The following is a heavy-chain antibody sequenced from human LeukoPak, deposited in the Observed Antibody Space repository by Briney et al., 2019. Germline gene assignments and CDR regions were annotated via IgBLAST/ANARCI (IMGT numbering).Heavy chain of an antibody. Sequence: GGSLRLSCAASGFTFSTYAMNWVRQAPGKGLEWVAVISDDGRHNYYADSVKGRFTISRDNSKSTLYLQMNSLRDDDSATYFCARVYLERLTAGYFDHWGQGTQVTVSP. CDR3: ARVYLERLTAGYFDH. J-gene: IGHJ4*02. D-gene: IGHD2-8*01. CDR2: ISDDGRHN. V-gene: IGHV3-30*04. CDR1: GFTFSTYA.